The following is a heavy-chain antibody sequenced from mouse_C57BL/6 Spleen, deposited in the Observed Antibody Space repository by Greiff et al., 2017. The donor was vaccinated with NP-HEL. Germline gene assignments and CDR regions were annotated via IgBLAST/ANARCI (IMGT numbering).Heavy chain of an antibody. V-gene: IGHV1-64*01. CDR1: GYTFTSYW. D-gene: IGHD1-1*01. CDR2: IHPNSGST. Sequence: VQLQQPGAELVKPGASVKLSCKASGYTFTSYWMHWVKQRPGQGLEWIGMIHPNSGSTNYNEKFKSKATLTVDKSSSTAYMQLSSLTSEDSAVYYCARRSYGSSYWYFDVWGTGTTVTVSS. CDR3: ARRSYGSSYWYFDV. J-gene: IGHJ1*03.